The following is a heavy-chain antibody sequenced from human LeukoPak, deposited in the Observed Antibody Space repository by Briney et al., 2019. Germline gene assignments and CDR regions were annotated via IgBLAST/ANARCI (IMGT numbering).Heavy chain of an antibody. CDR2: TIPIFDTA. Sequence: SSVKLSCKASAGTFTCYAISWVRQPPGQGLEWMGGTIPIFDTANYAQKVQGRVTITADEATSTAYMELSSLRSEDTAVYYCACGRWYCGGDCYSDYCYGVDVWGKGTTVTVSS. CDR3: ACGRWYCGGDCYSDYCYGVDV. V-gene: IGHV1-69*01. J-gene: IGHJ6*04. CDR1: AGTFTCYA. D-gene: IGHD2-21*02.